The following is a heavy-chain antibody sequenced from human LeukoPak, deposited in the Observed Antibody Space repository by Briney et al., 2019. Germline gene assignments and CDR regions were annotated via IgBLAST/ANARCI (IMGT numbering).Heavy chain of an antibody. Sequence: PGGSLRLSCVASGFTFSSYWMNWVRQAPGKGLEWVANINHDGSDKYYVDSVKGRFTISRDNAKKSLYLQMNSLRAEDTAVYYCARDLFSYGANQDDYWRQGTLVTVSS. J-gene: IGHJ4*02. CDR2: INHDGSDK. CDR1: GFTFSSYW. V-gene: IGHV3-7*01. D-gene: IGHD5-18*01. CDR3: ARDLFSYGANQDDY.